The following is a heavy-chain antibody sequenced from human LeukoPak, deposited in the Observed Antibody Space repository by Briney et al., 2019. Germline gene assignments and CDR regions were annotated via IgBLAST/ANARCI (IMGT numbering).Heavy chain of an antibody. J-gene: IGHJ4*02. CDR2: INPNSGGT. D-gene: IGHD5-12*01. CDR1: GYSLTELS. Sequence: ASVKVSFKVSGYSLTELSMHWVRQAPGQGLEWMGCINPNSGGTDYAQKFQGRVTMTRDTSISTAYMELSRLTSDDTAVYYCAGLSGYDPYYFDYWGQGTLVAVSS. CDR3: AGLSGYDPYYFDY. V-gene: IGHV1-2*02.